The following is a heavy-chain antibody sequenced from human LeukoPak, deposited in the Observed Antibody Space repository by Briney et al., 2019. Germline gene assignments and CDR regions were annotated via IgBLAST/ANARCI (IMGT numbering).Heavy chain of an antibody. D-gene: IGHD6-13*01. Sequence: PGGSLGLSCAASGFTFDDYAMHWVRQAPGKGLEWVSGISWNSGSIGYADSVKGRFTISRDNAKNSLYLQMNSLRAEDTALYYCATQQQPRYYFDYWGQGTLVTVSS. J-gene: IGHJ4*02. V-gene: IGHV3-9*01. CDR1: GFTFDDYA. CDR3: ATQQQPRYYFDY. CDR2: ISWNSGSI.